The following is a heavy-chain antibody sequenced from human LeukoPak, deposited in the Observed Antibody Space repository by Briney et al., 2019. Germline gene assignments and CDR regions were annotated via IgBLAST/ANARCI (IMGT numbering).Heavy chain of an antibody. Sequence: GGSLRLSCAASGFTFSSYAMSWVRQAPGKGLEWVSAISGSGGSTYYADSVKGRFTISRDNSKNTLFLQMNSLRAEDTAVYYCAKGSDILTGYFDYWGQGTLVTVSS. V-gene: IGHV3-23*01. J-gene: IGHJ4*02. CDR2: ISGSGGST. CDR1: GFTFSSYA. D-gene: IGHD3-9*01. CDR3: AKGSDILTGYFDY.